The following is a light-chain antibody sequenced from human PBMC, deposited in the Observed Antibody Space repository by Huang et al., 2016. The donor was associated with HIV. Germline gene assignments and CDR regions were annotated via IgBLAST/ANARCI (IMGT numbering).Light chain of an antibody. V-gene: IGKV3-11*01. CDR2: DAS. J-gene: IGKJ1*01. CDR1: QSVSSY. Sequence: EIVLTQSPATLSLSPGERATLSCRASQSVSSYLAWYQQKPGQAPRLLIDDASNRATGIPARFSGSGSGTDCTLTSSRLEPEDFAVYYCQQRTNWPTWTFGQGTKVEIK. CDR3: QQRTNWPTWT.